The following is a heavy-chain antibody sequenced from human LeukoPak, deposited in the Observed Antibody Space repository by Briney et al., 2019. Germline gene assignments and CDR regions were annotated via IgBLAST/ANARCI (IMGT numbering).Heavy chain of an antibody. CDR3: VRAAKLFYDMGFDS. CDR1: GDSIDANSYY. V-gene: IGHV4-39*06. Sequence: SETLSLTCTVSGDSIDANSYYWGWIRQAPGKGLEWIASVHYSGSTYYNPALRSRVTISVDASKNQFPLKVTSVTAAYTALYFCVRAAKLFYDMGFDSWSRGTLVTVSS. CDR2: VHYSGST. J-gene: IGHJ4*02. D-gene: IGHD3-3*01.